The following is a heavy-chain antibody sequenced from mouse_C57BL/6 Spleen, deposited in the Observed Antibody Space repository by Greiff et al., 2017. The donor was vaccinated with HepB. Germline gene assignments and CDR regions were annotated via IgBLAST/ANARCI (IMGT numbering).Heavy chain of an antibody. CDR3: ASSRAFTTVAFDY. D-gene: IGHD1-1*01. CDR1: GYTFTSYW. Sequence: VQLKQPGAELVKPGASVKLSCKASGYTFTSYWMHWVKQRPGRGLEWIGRIDPNSGGTKYNEKFKSKATLTVDKPSSTAYMQLSSLTSEDTAVYYCASSRAFTTVAFDYWGQGTTLTVSS. CDR2: IDPNSGGT. J-gene: IGHJ2*01. V-gene: IGHV1-72*01.